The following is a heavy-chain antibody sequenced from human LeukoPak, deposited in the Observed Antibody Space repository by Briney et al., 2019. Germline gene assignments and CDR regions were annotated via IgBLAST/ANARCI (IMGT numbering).Heavy chain of an antibody. J-gene: IGHJ6*02. CDR3: ARETSGTYYYYGMDV. CDR1: GFTFSSYA. V-gene: IGHV3-21*01. CDR2: ISSSSSYI. Sequence: GGSLRLSCAASGFTFSSYAMSWVRQAPGKGLGWVSSISSSSSYIYYADSVKGRFTISRDNAKNSLYLQMNSLRAEDTAVYYCARETSGTYYYYGMDVWGQGTTVTVSS. D-gene: IGHD1-26*01.